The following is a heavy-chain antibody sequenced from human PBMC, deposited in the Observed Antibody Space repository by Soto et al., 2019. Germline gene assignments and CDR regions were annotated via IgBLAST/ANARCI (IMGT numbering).Heavy chain of an antibody. CDR2: ISAFNGET. Sequence: ASVKVSFKASGFTFSDYGFSGVRQAPGRGLEWMGWISAFNGETNYTQKSEGRVAMTTDAATTTAYMELRSLTVDDTAVYYCVRDQQWLLPVPLNFDYWGPGIVVTVSS. CDR3: VRDQQWLLPVPLNFDY. CDR1: GFTFSDYG. D-gene: IGHD6-19*01. V-gene: IGHV1-18*01. J-gene: IGHJ4*02.